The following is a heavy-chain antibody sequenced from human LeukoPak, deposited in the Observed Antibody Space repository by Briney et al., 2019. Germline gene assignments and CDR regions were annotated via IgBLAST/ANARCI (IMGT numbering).Heavy chain of an antibody. Sequence: ASVTVSCKASGYTFTSYYMHWVRQAPGQGLEWMGLINPSGGSTSYAQKFQGRVTMTRDTSTSTVYMELSSLRSEDTAVYYCARDAPDTKYYYGSGSYFFDYWGQGTLVTVSS. CDR1: GYTFTSYY. J-gene: IGHJ4*02. V-gene: IGHV1-46*01. D-gene: IGHD3-10*01. CDR2: INPSGGST. CDR3: ARDAPDTKYYYGSGSYFFDY.